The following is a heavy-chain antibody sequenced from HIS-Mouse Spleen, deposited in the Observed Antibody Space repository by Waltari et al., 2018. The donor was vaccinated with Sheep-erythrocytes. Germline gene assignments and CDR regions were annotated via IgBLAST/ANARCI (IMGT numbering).Heavy chain of an antibody. J-gene: IGHJ3*02. CDR3: ARDSTSDAFDI. CDR1: GFTFSSYS. V-gene: IGHV3-21*01. D-gene: IGHD6-6*01. CDR2: IRSSSSYI. Sequence: EVQLVESGGGLVKPGGSLRLSCAASGFTFSSYSMNWVRQDPGKGLEWVSSIRSSSSYIYYADSVKGRFTISRDNAKNSLYLQMNSLRAEDTAVYYCARDSTSDAFDIWGQGTMVTVSS.